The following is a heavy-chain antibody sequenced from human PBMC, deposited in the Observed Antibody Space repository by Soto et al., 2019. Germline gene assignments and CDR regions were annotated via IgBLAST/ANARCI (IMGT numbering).Heavy chain of an antibody. J-gene: IGHJ4*02. CDR1: GFTFSSYA. D-gene: IGHD3-22*01. Sequence: GGSLRLACAASGFTFSSYAMHWVRQAPGKGLEWVAVISYDGSKKYYANSVRGRFTISRDDSKNTLYLQMNSLRVEDTAVYYCAKEFYYDSIGFAPFDYWGQGTLVTVSS. V-gene: IGHV3-30*18. CDR2: ISYDGSKK. CDR3: AKEFYYDSIGFAPFDY.